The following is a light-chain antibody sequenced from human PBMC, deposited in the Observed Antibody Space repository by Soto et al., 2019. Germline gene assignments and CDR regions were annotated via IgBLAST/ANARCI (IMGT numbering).Light chain of an antibody. Sequence: QSVLTQPPSVSGAPGQRVTISCTGSSSNIGAGYDVHWFQQLPGTAPKLLIYGNSNRPSGVPDRFSGSKSGTSASLAITGLQAEDEADYSCQSYDSSLGGSFYVFGTGTKVTVL. CDR2: GNS. CDR1: SSNIGAGYD. V-gene: IGLV1-40*01. CDR3: QSYDSSLGGSFYV. J-gene: IGLJ1*01.